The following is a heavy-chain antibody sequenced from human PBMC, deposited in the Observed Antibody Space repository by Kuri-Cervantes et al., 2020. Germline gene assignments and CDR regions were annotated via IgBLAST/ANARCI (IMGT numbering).Heavy chain of an antibody. D-gene: IGHD4-17*01. J-gene: IGHJ4*02. CDR1: GGTFSSYA. CDR3: ARDDYGDPPLFDY. Sequence: ASVKVSCKASGGTFSSYAISWVRQAPGQGLEWMGWISAYNGNTNYAQTFQGRVTMTTETSTTTAYMDLRSLRSDDTAVYHCARDDYGDPPLFDYWGQGTLVTVSS. V-gene: IGHV1-18*01. CDR2: ISAYNGNT.